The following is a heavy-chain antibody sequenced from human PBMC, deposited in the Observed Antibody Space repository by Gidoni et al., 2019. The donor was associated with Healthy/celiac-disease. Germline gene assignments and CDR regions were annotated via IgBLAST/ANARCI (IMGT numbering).Heavy chain of an antibody. CDR3: AREYYGSGSYYVSAQGWFDP. CDR2: IYYSGST. Sequence: QVQLQESGPGLVKPSQTLSLTCTVSGGSISSGDYYWSWIRQPPGKGLEWIGYIYYSGSTYYNPSLKSRVTISVDTSKNQFSLKLSSVTAADTAAYYCAREYYGSGSYYVSAQGWFDPWGQGTLVTVSS. J-gene: IGHJ5*02. CDR1: GGSISSGDYY. D-gene: IGHD3-10*01. V-gene: IGHV4-30-4*01.